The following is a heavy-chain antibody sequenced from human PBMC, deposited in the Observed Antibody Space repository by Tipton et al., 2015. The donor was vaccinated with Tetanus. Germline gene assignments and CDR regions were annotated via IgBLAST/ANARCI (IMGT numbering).Heavy chain of an antibody. CDR1: GFTFSTFG. Sequence: SLRLSCAASGFTFSTFGVHWVRQAPGKGLEWVAVISNDGSNKYYADSVKGRLTISRDNSKDTLYLQMNSLRTKDTATYYCARGEYYEILTTGSYRNRYNGLDVWGQGTTVTVSS. V-gene: IGHV3-30*03. J-gene: IGHJ6*02. CDR3: ARGEYYEILTTGSYRNRYNGLDV. CDR2: ISNDGSNK. D-gene: IGHD3-9*01.